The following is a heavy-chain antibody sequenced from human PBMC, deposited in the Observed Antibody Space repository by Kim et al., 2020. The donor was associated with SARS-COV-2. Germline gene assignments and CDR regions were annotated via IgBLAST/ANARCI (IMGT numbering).Heavy chain of an antibody. J-gene: IGHJ6*02. CDR2: IKQDGSEK. CDR1: GFTFSSYW. Sequence: GGSLRLSCAASGFTFSSYWMSWVRQAPGKGLEWVANIKQDGSEKYYVDSVKGRFTISRDNAKNSLYLQMNSLRAEDTAVYYCARAGEVDTAMPGYYYYGMDVWGQGTTVTVSS. D-gene: IGHD5-18*01. V-gene: IGHV3-7*01. CDR3: ARAGEVDTAMPGYYYYGMDV.